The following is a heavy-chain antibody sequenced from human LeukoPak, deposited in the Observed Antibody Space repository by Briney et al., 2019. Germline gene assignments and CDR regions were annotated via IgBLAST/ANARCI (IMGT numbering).Heavy chain of an antibody. V-gene: IGHV4-59*01. Sequence: SETLSLTCTVSGGSISSYYWSWIRQPPGKGLEWIGYIYYSGSTNYNPSLKSRVTISVDTSKNQFSLKLSSVTAADTAVYYCARGKVLLWFGDRIRGLFDYWGQRSLVTVSS. CDR3: ARGKVLLWFGDRIRGLFDY. CDR2: IYYSGST. J-gene: IGHJ4*02. CDR1: GGSISSYY. D-gene: IGHD3-10*01.